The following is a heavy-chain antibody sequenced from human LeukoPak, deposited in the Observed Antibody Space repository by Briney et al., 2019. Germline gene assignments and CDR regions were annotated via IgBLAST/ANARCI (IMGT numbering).Heavy chain of an antibody. J-gene: IGHJ6*03. CDR2: ISSSSSYI. CDR1: GFTFSSYS. Sequence: PGGSLRLSCAASGFTFSSYSMNWVRQAPGKGLEWVSSISSSSSYIYYADSVKGRFTISRDNAKNSLYLQMNSLRAEDTAVYYCARGVRSGTSATPPYYMDVWGKGTTVTVSS. D-gene: IGHD2-2*01. CDR3: ARGVRSGTSATPPYYMDV. V-gene: IGHV3-21*01.